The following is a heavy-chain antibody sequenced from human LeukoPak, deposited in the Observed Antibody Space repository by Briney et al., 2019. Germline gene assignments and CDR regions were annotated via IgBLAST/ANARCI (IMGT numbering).Heavy chain of an antibody. J-gene: IGHJ4*02. CDR3: ATVGDGSGTYYTLGILFDY. CDR2: LDSEDGET. Sequence: GASVKVSCKVSGYTLTELSIHWVRQAPGKGLEWMGGLDSEDGETTYAQKFQGRVTMTEDTSTDTAYMELSSLRSEDTAVYYCATVGDGSGTYYTLGILFDYWGQGTLVSVSS. V-gene: IGHV1-24*01. D-gene: IGHD3-10*01. CDR1: GYTLTELS.